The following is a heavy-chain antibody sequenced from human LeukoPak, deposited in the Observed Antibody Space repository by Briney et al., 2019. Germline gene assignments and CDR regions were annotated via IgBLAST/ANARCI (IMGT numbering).Heavy chain of an antibody. CDR2: ISSSSSYI. D-gene: IGHD3-10*01. V-gene: IGHV3-21*01. CDR3: ARDYGSGSYYAPPPYY. Sequence: GGSLRLSCAASGFTFSSYSMNWVRQAPGKGLEWVSSISSSSSYIYYADSVKGRFTISRDNAKNSLYLQMNSLRAEDTAVYYCARDYGSGSYYAPPPYYGAQGTLVPVSS. J-gene: IGHJ4*02. CDR1: GFTFSSYS.